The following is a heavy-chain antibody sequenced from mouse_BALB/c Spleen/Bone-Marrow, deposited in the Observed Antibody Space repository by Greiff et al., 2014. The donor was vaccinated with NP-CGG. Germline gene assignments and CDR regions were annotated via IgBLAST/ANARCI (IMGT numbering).Heavy chain of an antibody. Sequence: LQQSGSELVRPGASVKLSCKASGCTFTSYWMHWVKQRPGQGLEWIGNIYPGSGSTNYDEKFKSKATLTVDTSSSTAYMQLSSLTSEDSAVYYCTRLGSTMITTDAYWGQGTLVTVSA. D-gene: IGHD2-4*01. V-gene: IGHV1S22*01. CDR1: GCTFTSYW. CDR2: IYPGSGST. J-gene: IGHJ3*01. CDR3: TRLGSTMITTDAY.